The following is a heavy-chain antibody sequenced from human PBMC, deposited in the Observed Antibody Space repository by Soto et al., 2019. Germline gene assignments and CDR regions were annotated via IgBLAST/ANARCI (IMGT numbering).Heavy chain of an antibody. J-gene: IGHJ4*02. D-gene: IGHD6-19*01. V-gene: IGHV3-23*01. CDR2: ISGSGAGT. Sequence: EIELLESGGGLVQPGGSLRLSCAASGFTFTTYAMGWVRQAPGKGLEWVSSISGSGAGTFYADSVKGRFTISRDNAKKMVYLQMNGLRAHDTAVYYCAKEALTVAGNNFDSWGQGTLVTVSS. CDR3: AKEALTVAGNNFDS. CDR1: GFTFTTYA.